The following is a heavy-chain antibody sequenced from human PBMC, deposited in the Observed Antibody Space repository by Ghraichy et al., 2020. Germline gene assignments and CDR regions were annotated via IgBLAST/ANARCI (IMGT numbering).Heavy chain of an antibody. CDR1: GFTFNTNA. CDR2: ISASGAST. D-gene: IGHD6-6*01. CDR3: AKTLEGLPARPNDY. Sequence: GGSLRLSCAASGFTFNTNAMTWVRQAPGKGLEWVSAISASGASTYYADSVKGRFTISRDNSQNTLYLQMNNMRAEDTAAYYCAKTLEGLPARPNDYWGQGTLATVSS. J-gene: IGHJ4*02. V-gene: IGHV3-23*01.